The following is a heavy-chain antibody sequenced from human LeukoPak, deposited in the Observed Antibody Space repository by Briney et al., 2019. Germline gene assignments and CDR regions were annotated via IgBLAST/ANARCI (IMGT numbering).Heavy chain of an antibody. CDR1: GFTFSSYA. J-gene: IGHJ3*02. Sequence: GGSLRLSCAASGFTFSSYAMHWVRQAPGKGLEWVAVISYDGSNKHYADSVKGRFTISRDNSKNTLYLQMNSLRAEDTAVYYCARSTVHAFDTWGQGTMVTVSS. CDR3: ARSTVHAFDT. CDR2: ISYDGSNK. D-gene: IGHD2-2*01. V-gene: IGHV3-30*04.